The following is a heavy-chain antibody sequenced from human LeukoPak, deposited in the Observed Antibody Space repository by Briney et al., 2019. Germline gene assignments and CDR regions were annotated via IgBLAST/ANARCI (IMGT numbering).Heavy chain of an antibody. Sequence: SETLPLTCAVYGGSFSGYYWSWIRQPPGKGLEWIGEINHSGSTNYNPSLKSRVTISVDTSKNQFSLKLSSVTAADTAVYYCARGFTTGTPKRGNNWFDPWGQGTLVTVSS. J-gene: IGHJ5*02. D-gene: IGHD1-1*01. CDR1: GGSFSGYY. CDR2: INHSGST. V-gene: IGHV4-34*01. CDR3: ARGFTTGTPKRGNNWFDP.